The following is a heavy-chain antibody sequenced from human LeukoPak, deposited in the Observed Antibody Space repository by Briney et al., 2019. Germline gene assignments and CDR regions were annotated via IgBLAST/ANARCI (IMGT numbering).Heavy chain of an antibody. J-gene: IGHJ4*02. CDR2: ISSSSSYI. D-gene: IGHD6-19*01. CDR1: GFTFSSYS. Sequence: GSLRLSCAASGFTFSSYSMNWVRQAPGKGLEWVSSISSSSSYIYYADSVKGRFTISRDNAKNSLYLQMNSLRAEDTAVYYCARGSGYSSGWDPYWGQGTLVTVSS. CDR3: ARGSGYSSGWDPY. V-gene: IGHV3-21*01.